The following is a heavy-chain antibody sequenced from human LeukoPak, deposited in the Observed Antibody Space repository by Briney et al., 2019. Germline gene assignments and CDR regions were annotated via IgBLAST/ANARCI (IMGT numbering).Heavy chain of an antibody. J-gene: IGHJ4*02. D-gene: IGHD1-26*01. CDR1: GASISSRCYN. Sequence: NASERLSLARTISGASISSRCYNWSWIRQHPGEGLEWIGYIYYSGSTYYKASLKSRVTISVDTSENQFSLKLSSVTAADTAVYYCARYSGSYSFDYWGQRSLVTVSS. V-gene: IGHV4-31*02. CDR3: ARYSGSYSFDY. CDR2: IYYSGST.